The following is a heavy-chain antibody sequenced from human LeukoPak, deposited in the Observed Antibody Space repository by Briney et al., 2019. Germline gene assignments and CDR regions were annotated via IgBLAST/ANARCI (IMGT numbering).Heavy chain of an antibody. Sequence: LSGGSLILSCTASGFTFSAYAMMWVRQAPGKGPEWVSAIRCGGGSAFYADSVKGRFTISRDNSKYTLFLQMNSLRAEDTAVYYCARDPNGDYIGAFDMWGPGTMVTVSS. CDR2: IRCGGGSA. CDR3: ARDPNGDYIGAFDM. CDR1: GFTFSAYA. V-gene: IGHV3-23*01. D-gene: IGHD4-17*01. J-gene: IGHJ3*02.